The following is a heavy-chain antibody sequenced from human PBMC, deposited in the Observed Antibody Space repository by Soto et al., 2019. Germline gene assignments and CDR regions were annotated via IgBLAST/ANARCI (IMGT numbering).Heavy chain of an antibody. Sequence: GASVKVSWKASGYTLTGYFMHWVRQAPGQGPEWMGRIYGNTADIIYAQRFQGRVTMTADTSINTAYMELSGLSPDDTAVYYCARELQRGLDVWGEGTTVTVAS. CDR2: IYGNTADI. CDR3: ARELQRGLDV. CDR1: GYTLTGYF. J-gene: IGHJ6*04. V-gene: IGHV1-2*06.